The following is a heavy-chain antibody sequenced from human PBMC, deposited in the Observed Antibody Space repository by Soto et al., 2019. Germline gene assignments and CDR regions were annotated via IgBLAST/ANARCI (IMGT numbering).Heavy chain of an antibody. CDR3: TIGSWSGDVFDI. V-gene: IGHV1-69*02. Sequence: QVQLVQSGAEVKKPGSSVKVSCKDSGGTFSTYSMFWVRQAPGQGLEWMGRIIPMRGIANHAQRFQDRVTSTAHKSTSTPHMELRSLRSAATALYYCTIGSWSGDVFDIWGQGTMVTVSS. J-gene: IGHJ3*02. CDR2: IIPMRGIA. D-gene: IGHD2-21*02. CDR1: GGTFSTYS.